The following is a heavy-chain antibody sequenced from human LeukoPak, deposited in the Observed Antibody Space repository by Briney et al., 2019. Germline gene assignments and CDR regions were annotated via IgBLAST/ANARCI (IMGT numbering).Heavy chain of an antibody. CDR1: GFTFSSYA. CDR3: AKDRSDSSGYYRGPAFDY. CDR2: INGRGGST. V-gene: IGHV3-23*01. D-gene: IGHD3-22*01. Sequence: PGGSLRLSCAASGFTFSSYAMSWVRQAPGKGLEWVSTINGRGGSTYYADSVKGRFTISRDNSMNTLYLQMNSLRAEDTAVYYCAKDRSDSSGYYRGPAFDYWGQGTLVVTVSS. J-gene: IGHJ4*02.